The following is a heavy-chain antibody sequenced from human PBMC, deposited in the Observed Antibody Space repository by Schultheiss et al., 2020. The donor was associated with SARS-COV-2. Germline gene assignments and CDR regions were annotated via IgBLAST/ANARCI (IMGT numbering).Heavy chain of an antibody. CDR3: ASLYDFWSGYHKYYFDY. J-gene: IGHJ4*02. D-gene: IGHD3-3*01. Sequence: GGSLRLSCAASGFTFSSYAMSWVRQAPGKGLEWVSGINWNGGSIGYADSVKGRFTISRDNAKNSLYLQMNSLRAEDTAVYYCASLYDFWSGYHKYYFDYWGQGTLVTVSS. CDR1: GFTFSSYA. V-gene: IGHV3-20*04. CDR2: INWNGGSI.